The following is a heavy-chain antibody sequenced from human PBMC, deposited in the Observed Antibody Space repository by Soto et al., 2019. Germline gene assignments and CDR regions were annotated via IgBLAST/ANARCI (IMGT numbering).Heavy chain of an antibody. V-gene: IGHV1-8*01. CDR3: ARELVQTSSLWLDP. CDR1: GYTFTNEE. Sequence: GASVKVACKASGYTFTNEEINCVRQAPGQGLEWIGWMNTNTNTTDSAEVFEGRVSLTWDTSISTAYMQLNSLKIDDTAVYYCARELVQTSSLWLDPWGQGTLVT. CDR2: MNTNTNTT. D-gene: IGHD6-6*01. J-gene: IGHJ5*02.